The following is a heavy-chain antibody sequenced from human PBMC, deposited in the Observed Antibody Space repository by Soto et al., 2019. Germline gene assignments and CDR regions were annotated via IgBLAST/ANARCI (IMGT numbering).Heavy chain of an antibody. D-gene: IGHD3-3*01. V-gene: IGHV3-21*01. CDR2: ISSSSSYI. CDR3: ASQYYDFWSGYSDYMDV. J-gene: IGHJ6*03. Sequence: PGGSLRLSCAASGFTFSSYSMNWVRQAPGKGLEWVSSISSSSSYIYYADSVKGRFTISRDNAKNSLYLQMNSLRAEDTAVYYCASQYYDFWSGYSDYMDVWGKGTTVTVSS. CDR1: GFTFSSYS.